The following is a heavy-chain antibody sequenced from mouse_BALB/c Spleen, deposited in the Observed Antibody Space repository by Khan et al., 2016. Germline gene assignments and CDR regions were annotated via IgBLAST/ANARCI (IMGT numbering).Heavy chain of an antibody. J-gene: IGHJ3*01. V-gene: IGHV1-9*01. CDR3: ARDYRYGAY. CDR1: GYTFSSYW. D-gene: IGHD2-14*01. Sequence: QVQLQQSGAELMKPGASVKISCKATGYTFSSYWIEWVKQRPGHGLEWIGEILPGSGSTNYNEKFKGKATFTADTSSNTAYMQLRSLTSEDSAVYYCARDYRYGAYWGQGTLVTVSA. CDR2: ILPGSGST.